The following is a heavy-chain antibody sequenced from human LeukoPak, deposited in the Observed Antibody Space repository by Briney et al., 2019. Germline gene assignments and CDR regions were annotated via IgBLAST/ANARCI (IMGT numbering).Heavy chain of an antibody. V-gene: IGHV3-30-3*01. CDR1: GFTFSSYA. D-gene: IGHD5-12*01. Sequence: GGSLRLSCAASGFTFSSYAMHWVRQAPGKGLEWVAVISYDGSNKYYADSVKGRFTISRDNSKNTLYLQMNSLRAEDTAVYYCARATARGYGYFDYWGQGTLVTVPS. CDR3: ARATARGYGYFDY. J-gene: IGHJ4*02. CDR2: ISYDGSNK.